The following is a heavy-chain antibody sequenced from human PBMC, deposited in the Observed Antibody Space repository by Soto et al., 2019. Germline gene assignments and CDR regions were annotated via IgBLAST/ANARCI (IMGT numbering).Heavy chain of an antibody. J-gene: IGHJ5*02. Sequence: SETLSLTCAVSGGSISSGGYYWSWIRQHPGKGLEWIGYIYYSGSTYYNPSLKSRVTISVDTSKNQFSLKLRSVTAADTAVYYCAISSGYADWFDPWGQGTLVTVSS. CDR2: IYYSGST. D-gene: IGHD3-22*01. V-gene: IGHV4-31*11. CDR3: AISSGYADWFDP. CDR1: GGSISSGGYY.